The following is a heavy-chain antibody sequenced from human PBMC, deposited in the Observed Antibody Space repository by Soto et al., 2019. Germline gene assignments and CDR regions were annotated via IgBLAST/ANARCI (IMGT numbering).Heavy chain of an antibody. V-gene: IGHV4-39*07. CDR3: AREGVKYYDFWSGYYYFDY. CDR1: GGSISSSSYY. Sequence: SETLSLTCTVSGGSISSSSYYWGWIRQPPGKGLEWIGSIYYSGSTYYNPSLKSRFTISVDTSKNQFSLKLSSVTAADTAVYYCAREGVKYYDFWSGYYYFDYWCQGTLVTVSS. J-gene: IGHJ4*02. D-gene: IGHD3-3*01. CDR2: IYYSGST.